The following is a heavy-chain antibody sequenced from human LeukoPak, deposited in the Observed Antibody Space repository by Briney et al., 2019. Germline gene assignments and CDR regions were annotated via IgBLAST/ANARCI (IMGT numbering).Heavy chain of an antibody. D-gene: IGHD2-15*01. V-gene: IGHV4-39*01. CDR1: GGSISSSSYY. J-gene: IGHJ4*02. CDR2: IYYSGST. Sequence: SETLSLTCTVSGGSISSSSYYWGWIRQPPGKGLEWIGSIYYSGSTYYNPSLKSRVTISVDPSKNQFSLKLSSVTAADTAVYYCASHQGYCSGGSCYGGFDYWGQGTLVTVSS. CDR3: ASHQGYCSGGSCYGGFDY.